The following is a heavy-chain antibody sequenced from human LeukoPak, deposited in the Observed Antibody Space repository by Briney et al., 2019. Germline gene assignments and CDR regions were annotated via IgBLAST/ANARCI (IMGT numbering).Heavy chain of an antibody. CDR3: ARLYMRYFVWLFDY. CDR1: GGSISSGSYY. V-gene: IGHV4-61*02. J-gene: IGHJ4*02. Sequence: SETLSLTCTVSGGSISSGSYYWSWIRQPAGKGLEWIGRIYTSGSTNYNPSLKSRVTISVDTSKNQFSLKLSSVTAADTAVYYCARLYMRYFVWLFDYWGQGTLVTVSS. CDR2: IYTSGST. D-gene: IGHD3-9*01.